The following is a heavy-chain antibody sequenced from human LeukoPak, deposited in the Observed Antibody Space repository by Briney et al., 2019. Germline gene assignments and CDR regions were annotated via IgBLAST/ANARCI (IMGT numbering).Heavy chain of an antibody. Sequence: SETLSLTCTVSGGSISSYYWSWIRQPPGKGLEWIGYIYYSGSTNYNPSLKSRVTMSVDTSKNQFSLKLNSVTAADTAVYYCARDRYGSGAAFDYWGQGTLVTVSS. CDR1: GGSISSYY. J-gene: IGHJ4*02. CDR2: IYYSGST. CDR3: ARDRYGSGAAFDY. V-gene: IGHV4-59*12. D-gene: IGHD3-10*01.